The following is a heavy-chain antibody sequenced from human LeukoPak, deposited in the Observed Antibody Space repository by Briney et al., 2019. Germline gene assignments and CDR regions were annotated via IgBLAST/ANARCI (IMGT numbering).Heavy chain of an antibody. CDR3: ARAPGVGGGPVAGTNWFDP. J-gene: IGHJ5*02. Sequence: PSETLSLTCTVSGGSMSSYYWSWLRQPPGKGLEWIGYIYHSGTTNYNPSLKSRVTISVDKSKKQFSLKLNSVTAADTAVYYCARAPGVGGGPVAGTNWFDPWGQGTLVTVSS. CDR1: GGSMSSYY. CDR2: IYHSGTT. V-gene: IGHV4-59*01. D-gene: IGHD6-19*01.